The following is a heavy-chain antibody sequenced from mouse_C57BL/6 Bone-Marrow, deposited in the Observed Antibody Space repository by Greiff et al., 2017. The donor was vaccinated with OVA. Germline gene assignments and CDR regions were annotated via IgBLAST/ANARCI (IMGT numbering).Heavy chain of an antibody. J-gene: IGHJ2*01. CDR3: ARSGTGGY. CDR2: IDPSDSYT. CDR1: GYTFTSYW. Sequence: VQVVESGAELVKPGASVKLSCKASGYTFTSYWMHWVKQRPGQGLEWIGEIDPSDSYTNYNQKFKGKSTLTVDKSSSTAYMQLSSLTSEDSAVYYCARSGTGGYWGQGTTLTVSS. V-gene: IGHV1-69*01. D-gene: IGHD3-3*01.